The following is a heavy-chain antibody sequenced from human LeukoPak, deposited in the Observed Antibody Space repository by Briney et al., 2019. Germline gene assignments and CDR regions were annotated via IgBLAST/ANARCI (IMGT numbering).Heavy chain of an antibody. CDR2: LHHSGRS. CDR3: ARQDYDFWSGSSYYQYYFMDV. Sequence: SETLSLTCSVSGGPIRSTTYYWGWIRQPPGKGLEWIASLHHSGRSYSNPSLQSRITISVDTSKNQFSLNLRSVTAADTAVCYCARQDYDFWSGSSYYQYYFMDVWGKGTTVTVSS. V-gene: IGHV4-39*01. D-gene: IGHD3-3*01. J-gene: IGHJ6*03. CDR1: GGPIRSTTYY.